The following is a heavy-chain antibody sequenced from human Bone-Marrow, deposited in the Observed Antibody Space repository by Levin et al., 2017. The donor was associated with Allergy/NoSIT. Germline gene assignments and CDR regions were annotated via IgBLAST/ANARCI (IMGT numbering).Heavy chain of an antibody. D-gene: IGHD3-3*02. Sequence: SETLSLTCIVSGASVTSSHWSWVRQSPGEGLASLGYVLSPWGPVSHPSLHSRVTISMDTSQNQFSLSLRSVTAADTAVYDGARLAGAPFNPPYDYWGQGILVTVSS. J-gene: IGHJ4*02. CDR1: GASVTSSH. CDR2: VLSPWGP. V-gene: IGHV4-59*08. CDR3: ARLAGAPFNPPYDY.